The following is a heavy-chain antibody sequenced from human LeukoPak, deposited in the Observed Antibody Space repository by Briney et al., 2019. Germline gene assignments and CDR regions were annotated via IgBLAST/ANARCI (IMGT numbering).Heavy chain of an antibody. V-gene: IGHV1-58*02. Sequence: SVKVSCKASGFTFTSSAMQWVRQARGQRLEWIGWIVVGSGNTNYAQKFQERVTITRDMSTSTAYMELSSLRAEDTAVYYCARGLLKRWLQSVFDLWGRGTLVTVSS. CDR1: GFTFTSSA. D-gene: IGHD5-24*01. J-gene: IGHJ2*01. CDR2: IVVGSGNT. CDR3: ARGLLKRWLQSVFDL.